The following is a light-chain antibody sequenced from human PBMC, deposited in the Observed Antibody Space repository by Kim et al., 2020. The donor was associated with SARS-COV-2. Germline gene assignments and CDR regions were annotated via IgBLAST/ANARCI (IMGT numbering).Light chain of an antibody. CDR1: SLRRYY. CDR2: GRN. J-gene: IGLJ2*01. V-gene: IGLV3-19*01. Sequence: SSELTQDPAVSVAVGQTVKITCQGDSLRRYYASWYPQKPGQAPVLVISGRNNRPSGIPERLSGSTSGNTASLIITGAQAEDEADYYCSSRGSSENVLFGGGTQLTVL. CDR3: SSRGSSENVL.